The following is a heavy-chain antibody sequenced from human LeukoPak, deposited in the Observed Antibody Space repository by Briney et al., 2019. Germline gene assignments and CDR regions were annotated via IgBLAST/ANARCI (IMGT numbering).Heavy chain of an antibody. Sequence: GGSLRLSCAVSGFTFSTYAMSWVRQAPGKGLEWVSAISGSGSSIYYADSVKGRFTISRDNSKNTLYLQMNSLRAEDTAVYYCAKVVGVDYYGSGNRVDFDYWGQGTLVTVPP. V-gene: IGHV3-23*01. CDR3: AKVVGVDYYGSGNRVDFDY. CDR2: ISGSGSSI. D-gene: IGHD3-10*01. J-gene: IGHJ4*02. CDR1: GFTFSTYA.